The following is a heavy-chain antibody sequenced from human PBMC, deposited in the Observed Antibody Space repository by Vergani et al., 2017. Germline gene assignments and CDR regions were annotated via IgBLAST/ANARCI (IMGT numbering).Heavy chain of an antibody. Sequence: EVQLVESGGGLVQPGGSLRLSCAASGFTFSSYWMHWVRQAPGKGLVWVSRINSDGSSTSYADSVKGRFTISKGNAKNTLYLQMNSLRAEDTAVYYCARATFSWYYGSGWGQGTLVTVSS. CDR1: GFTFSSYW. D-gene: IGHD3-10*01. J-gene: IGHJ4*02. CDR2: INSDGSST. V-gene: IGHV3-74*01. CDR3: ARATFSWYYGSG.